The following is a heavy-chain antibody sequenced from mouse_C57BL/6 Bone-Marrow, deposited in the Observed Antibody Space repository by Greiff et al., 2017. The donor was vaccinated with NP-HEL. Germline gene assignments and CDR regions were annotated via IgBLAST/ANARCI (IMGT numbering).Heavy chain of an antibody. CDR3: TYYGSSGYFDY. V-gene: IGHV1-15*01. Sequence: QVQLKQSGAELVRPGASVTLSCKASGYTFTDYEMHWVKQTPVHGLEWIGAIDPETGGTAYNQKFKGKAILTADKSSSTAYMELRSLTSEDSAVYYCTYYGSSGYFDYWGQGTTLTVSS. CDR1: GYTFTDYE. J-gene: IGHJ2*01. D-gene: IGHD1-1*01. CDR2: IDPETGGT.